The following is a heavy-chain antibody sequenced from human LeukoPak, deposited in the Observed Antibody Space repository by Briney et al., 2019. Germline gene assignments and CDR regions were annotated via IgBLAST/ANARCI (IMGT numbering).Heavy chain of an antibody. J-gene: IGHJ6*02. Sequence: PSETLSLTCTVSGGSISSYYWSWIRQPPGKGLEWIGYIYYSGSTNYNPSLKSRVTISVDTSKNQFSLKLSSVTAADMAVYYCARWRLTGYSSYYYGMDVWGQGTTVTVSS. CDR3: ARWRLTGYSSYYYGMDV. V-gene: IGHV4-59*01. CDR2: IYYSGST. D-gene: IGHD3-9*01. CDR1: GGSISSYY.